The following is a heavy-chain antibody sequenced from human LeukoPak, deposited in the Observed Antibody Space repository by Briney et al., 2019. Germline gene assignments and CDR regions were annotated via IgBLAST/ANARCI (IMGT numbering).Heavy chain of an antibody. CDR2: IIPILGIA. J-gene: IGHJ4*02. D-gene: IGHD2-21*01. V-gene: IGHV1-69*02. Sequence: SVKVSCKASGGTFSSYTISWVRQAPGQGLEWMGRIIPILGIANYAQKFQGRVTITADKSTSTAYMELSSLRSEDTAVYYCAYCGGDCYATRDFDYWGQRTLVTVSS. CDR3: AYCGGDCYATRDFDY. CDR1: GGTFSSYT.